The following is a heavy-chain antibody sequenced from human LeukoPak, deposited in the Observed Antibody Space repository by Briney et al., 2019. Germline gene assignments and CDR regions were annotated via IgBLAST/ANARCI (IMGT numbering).Heavy chain of an antibody. V-gene: IGHV1-18*04. D-gene: IGHD3-3*01. CDR2: ISADNGNT. J-gene: IGHJ6*03. CDR3: ARDRGVRFLEWLTRNYYYMDV. Sequence: ASVKVSCKASGYTFTSYSISWVRQAPGQGLEWMGWISADNGNTKYTQKLQGRVTVTTDTSTSTAYMELSSLRSEDTAVYYCARDRGVRFLEWLTRNYYYMDVWGKGTTVTVSS. CDR1: GYTFTSYS.